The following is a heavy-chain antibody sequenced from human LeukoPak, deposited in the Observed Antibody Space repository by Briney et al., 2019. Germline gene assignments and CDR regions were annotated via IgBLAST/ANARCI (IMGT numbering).Heavy chain of an antibody. D-gene: IGHD3-10*01. CDR3: ARDPMVRDITNFDY. CDR1: GFTFSSYG. V-gene: IGHV3-30*03. J-gene: IGHJ4*02. Sequence: GGSLRLSCAASGFTFSSYGMHWVRQAPGKGLEWVAVISYDGSNKYYADSVKGRFTISRDNSKNTLYLQMNSLRAEDTAVYYCARDPMVRDITNFDYWGQGTLVTVSS. CDR2: ISYDGSNK.